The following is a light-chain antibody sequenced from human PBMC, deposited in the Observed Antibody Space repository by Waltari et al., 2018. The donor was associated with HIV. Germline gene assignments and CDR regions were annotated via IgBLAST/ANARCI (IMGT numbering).Light chain of an antibody. Sequence: QSALTQPASVSGSPGQSLTISCTGTSSDGGGYNSVSWYQQHPGKAPKLMIYDINKRPSGVSNRFSGSKSGNTASLTISGVQAEDEADYFCCSHAGTTTLVFGGGTKLTVL. J-gene: IGLJ2*01. CDR2: DIN. V-gene: IGLV2-23*02. CDR1: SSDGGGYNS. CDR3: CSHAGTTTLV.